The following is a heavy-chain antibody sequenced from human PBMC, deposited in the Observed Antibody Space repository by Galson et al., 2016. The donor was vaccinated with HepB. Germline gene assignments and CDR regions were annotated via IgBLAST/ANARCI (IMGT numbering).Heavy chain of an antibody. CDR2: IKSKTDGWTT. CDR1: GFTFSNAW. CDR3: TTVGAKRGAQMIYDY. Sequence: SLRLSCAASGFTFSNAWMNWVRQAPGKGLEWVGRIKSKTDGWTTDYAAPLKGRFTISRDDSKNMLYLQMNSLKTEDTAVYYCTTVGAKRGAQMIYDYWGQGTLVTVSS. J-gene: IGHJ4*02. D-gene: IGHD1-26*01. V-gene: IGHV3-15*07.